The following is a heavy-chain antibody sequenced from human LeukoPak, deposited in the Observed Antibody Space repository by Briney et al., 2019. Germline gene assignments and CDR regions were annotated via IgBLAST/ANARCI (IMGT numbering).Heavy chain of an antibody. Sequence: QSLSLTCAISGDSVSGNSAVAWNWLRQSPSRGLEWLGRTYYRSNLNNDYAVSVKSRITINPDTSKNQFSLHLNSVTPEDTAVYYCARGRNSGFDYWGQGTLVTVSS. CDR3: ARGRNSGFDY. V-gene: IGHV6-1*01. CDR2: TYYRSNLNN. CDR1: GDSVSGNSAVA. D-gene: IGHD2/OR15-2a*01. J-gene: IGHJ4*02.